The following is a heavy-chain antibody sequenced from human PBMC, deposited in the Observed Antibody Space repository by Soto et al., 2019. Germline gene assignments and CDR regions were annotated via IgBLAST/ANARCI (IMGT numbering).Heavy chain of an antibody. CDR3: ARDRGVNYYDSSGELDY. D-gene: IGHD3-22*01. Sequence: AASVKVSCKASGYTFTSYAMHWVRQAPGQRLEWMGRINAGNGNTKYSQKFQGRVTITRDTSASTAYMELSSLRSEDTAVYYCARDRGVNYYDSSGELDYWGQGTLVTVSS. J-gene: IGHJ4*02. CDR2: INAGNGNT. V-gene: IGHV1-3*01. CDR1: GYTFTSYA.